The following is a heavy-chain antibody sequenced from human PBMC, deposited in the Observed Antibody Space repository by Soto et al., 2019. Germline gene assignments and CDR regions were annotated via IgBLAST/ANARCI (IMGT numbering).Heavy chain of an antibody. CDR1: GFTFSSYA. J-gene: IGHJ4*02. Sequence: EVQLLESGGGLVQPGGSLRLSCAASGFTFSSYAMSGVRQAPGKGLEWVSAISGSGGSTYYADSVKDRFTISRHNSKNTLYLQMTSLRAEDTAVYYCARRSSGWYFDYWGQGNLVTVSS. CDR3: ARRSSGWYFDY. D-gene: IGHD6-19*01. V-gene: IGHV3-23*01. CDR2: ISGSGGST.